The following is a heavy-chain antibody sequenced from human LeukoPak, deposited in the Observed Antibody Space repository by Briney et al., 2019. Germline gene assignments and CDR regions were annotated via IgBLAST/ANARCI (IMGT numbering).Heavy chain of an antibody. CDR2: IYYSGST. CDR3: ARGDSGRIFGAYGMDV. J-gene: IGHJ6*02. D-gene: IGHD3-3*01. CDR1: GFTFDDYA. V-gene: IGHV4-59*01. Sequence: GSLRLSCAASGFTFDDYAMHWVRQPPGKGLEWIGYIYYSGSTNYNPSLKSRVTISVDTSKNQFSLKLSSVTAADTAVYYCARGDSGRIFGAYGMDVWGQGTTVTVSS.